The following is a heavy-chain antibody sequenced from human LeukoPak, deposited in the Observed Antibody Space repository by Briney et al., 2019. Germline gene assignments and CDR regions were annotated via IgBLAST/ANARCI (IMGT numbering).Heavy chain of an antibody. V-gene: IGHV1-18*01. J-gene: IGHJ4*02. Sequence: ASVKVSCKASGCTFTSYGISWVRQAPGQGLEWMGWISAYNGNTNYVQKLQGRVTMTTDTSTSTAYMELRSLRSDDTAVYYCARAATVTTPYYFDYWGQGTLVTVSS. CDR1: GCTFTSYG. CDR3: ARAATVTTPYYFDY. CDR2: ISAYNGNT. D-gene: IGHD4-17*01.